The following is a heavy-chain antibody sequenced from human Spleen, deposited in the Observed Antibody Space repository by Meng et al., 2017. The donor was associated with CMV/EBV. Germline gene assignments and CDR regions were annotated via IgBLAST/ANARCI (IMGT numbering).Heavy chain of an antibody. D-gene: IGHD3-3*01. CDR3: AREDSGSTTIFGVVITYYFDY. V-gene: IGHV6-1*01. CDR2: TYYRSKWYN. J-gene: IGHJ4*02. Sequence: AAWNWIRQSTSRGLEWLGRTYYRSKWYNDYAVSVKSRITINPDTSKNQFSLQLNSVTPEDTAVYYCAREDSGSTTIFGVVITYYFDYWGQGTLVTVSS. CDR1: AA.